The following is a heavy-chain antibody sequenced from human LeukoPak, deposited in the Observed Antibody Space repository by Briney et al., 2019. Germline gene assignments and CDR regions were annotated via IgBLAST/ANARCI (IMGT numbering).Heavy chain of an antibody. CDR1: GFTFSSYG. D-gene: IGHD2-2*01. Sequence: PGGSLRLSCAASGFTFSSYGMSWVRQAPGKGLEWVSAISGSGGSTYYADSVKGRFTISRDNSKNTLYLQMNSLRAEDTAVYYCAKGNPQLYYYYYMDVWGKGTTVTVSS. CDR2: ISGSGGST. J-gene: IGHJ6*03. CDR3: AKGNPQLYYYYYMDV. V-gene: IGHV3-23*01.